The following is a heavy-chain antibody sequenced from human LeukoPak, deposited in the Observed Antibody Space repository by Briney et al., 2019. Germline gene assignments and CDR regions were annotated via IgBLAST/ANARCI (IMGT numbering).Heavy chain of an antibody. J-gene: IGHJ4*02. CDR2: IYSGGST. CDR3: ARDDLRGNIDY. Sequence: GGSLRLSCAASGFTVSSNYMSWVRQAPGKGLEWVSVIYSGGSTYYADSVKGRFTISRDNSKNTLYLQMNSLRAEDTAVYYCARDDLRGNIDYWGQGTLVTVSS. CDR1: GFTVSSNY. V-gene: IGHV3-66*01. D-gene: IGHD3-3*01.